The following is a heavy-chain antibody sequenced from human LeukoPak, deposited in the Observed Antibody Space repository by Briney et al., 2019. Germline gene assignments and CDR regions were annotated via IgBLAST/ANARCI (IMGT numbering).Heavy chain of an antibody. J-gene: IGHJ4*02. V-gene: IGHV1-2*02. CDR1: GYTFTGYY. D-gene: IGHD5-24*01. CDR2: INPNSGGT. CDR3: ASSYWATIRHWDFDY. Sequence: ASVKVSCKASGYTFTGYYMHWVRQAPGQGLEWMGWINPNSGGTNYAQKFQGRVTMTRDTSISTAYMELSRLRSDDTAVYYCASSYWATIRHWDFDYWGQGTLVTVSS.